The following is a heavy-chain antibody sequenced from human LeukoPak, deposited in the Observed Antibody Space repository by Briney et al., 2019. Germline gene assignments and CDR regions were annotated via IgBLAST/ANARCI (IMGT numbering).Heavy chain of an antibody. CDR1: VGFNRNDF. V-gene: IGHV4-59*07. CDR2: IHYSGST. CDR3: ARVSPSFNYFYYMDV. Sequence: DTLSLMCTLCVGFNRNDFGMGIRQPRERGLECIGYIHYSGSTNYNPSLKSPVTLSVHTSKTQSSLKLTSVTTADTAVYYCARVSPSFNYFYYMDVWGKGTTVTISS. J-gene: IGHJ6*03.